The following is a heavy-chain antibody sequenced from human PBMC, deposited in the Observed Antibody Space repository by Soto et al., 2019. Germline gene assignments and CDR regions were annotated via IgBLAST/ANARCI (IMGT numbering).Heavy chain of an antibody. Sequence: ASVKVSCKASGYTFTSYDINWVRQAAGQGLEWMGWMNPNSGNTGYAQKFQGRVTMTRNTSISTAYMELSSLRSEDTAVYYCASSIPVGGYYYYYGMDVWGQGTTVTVSS. V-gene: IGHV1-8*01. D-gene: IGHD3-16*01. J-gene: IGHJ6*02. CDR1: GYTFTSYD. CDR3: ASSIPVGGYYYYYGMDV. CDR2: MNPNSGNT.